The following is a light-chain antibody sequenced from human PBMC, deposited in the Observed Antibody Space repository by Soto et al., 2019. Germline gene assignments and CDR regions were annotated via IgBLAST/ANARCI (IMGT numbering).Light chain of an antibody. CDR2: AAY. J-gene: IGKJ1*01. Sequence: DIQLTQSPAFLSASVGDRVTITCRASQGISTYLAWYQQKPGKAPTLLIYAAYTLQSGVPSRYSGSGSGTEFTLTVSSLQHEDFATYYCQQLNTYPLTFGQGTKVEIK. V-gene: IGKV1-9*01. CDR1: QGISTY. CDR3: QQLNTYPLT.